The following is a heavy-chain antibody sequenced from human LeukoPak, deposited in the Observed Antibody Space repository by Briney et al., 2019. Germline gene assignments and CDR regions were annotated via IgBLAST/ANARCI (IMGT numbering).Heavy chain of an antibody. V-gene: IGHV3-30*02. J-gene: IGHJ4*02. D-gene: IGHD2-15*01. CDR1: GFVFRSSG. Sequence: GGSLRLSCAASGFVFRSSGMHWVRQAPGKGLEWVAFIRYDGSNKYYADSVKGRFTISRDNAKNSLYLQMNSLRAEDTAVYYCARDRRRGYCSGGSCYSLWSPGDYWGQGTLVTVSS. CDR2: IRYDGSNK. CDR3: ARDRRRGYCSGGSCYSLWSPGDY.